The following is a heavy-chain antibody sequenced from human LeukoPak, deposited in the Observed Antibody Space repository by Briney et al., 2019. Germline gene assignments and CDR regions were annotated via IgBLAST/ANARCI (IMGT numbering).Heavy chain of an antibody. J-gene: IGHJ4*02. CDR1: GFTVSSSY. D-gene: IGHD5-12*01. Sequence: GGSLRLSCVASGFTVSSSYMSWVRQAPGKGLEWVSLVSTGGTTYYADSVKGRFTISRDNPKNTLYLQMSSLRPEDTAVYYCARTGYSGDDSYYWGQGTLVTVSS. V-gene: IGHV3-66*02. CDR2: VSTGGTT. CDR3: ARTGYSGDDSYY.